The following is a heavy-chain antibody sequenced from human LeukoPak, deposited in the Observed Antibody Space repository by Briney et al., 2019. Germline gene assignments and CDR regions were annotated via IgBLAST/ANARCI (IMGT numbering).Heavy chain of an antibody. D-gene: IGHD6-13*01. CDR2: LNPSGGT. CDR3: AREGVAGTGLDF. CDR1: GYTFSIYN. V-gene: IGHV1-46*01. J-gene: IGHJ4*02. Sequence: ASVKVSCKASGYTFSIYNMHWVRQAPGQGLEWVGILNPSGGTSYAQNLQGRITMTRDTSTSTLYMELSSLRSEDTAVYYCAREGVAGTGLDFWGQGTLATVSS.